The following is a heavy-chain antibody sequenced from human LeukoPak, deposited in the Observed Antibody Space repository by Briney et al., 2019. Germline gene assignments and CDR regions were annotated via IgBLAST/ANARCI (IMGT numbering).Heavy chain of an antibody. CDR2: ISSLSGTI. CDR1: GFTFSSYS. D-gene: IGHD2-15*01. Sequence: PGGSLRLSCAASGFTFSSYSMNWVRQAPGEGLEWVSYISSLSGTIYYADSVKGRFAISRDNAKNTLYLQMNSLRAEDTAVYYCAKDVLRDDFQHWGQGTLVTVSS. V-gene: IGHV3-48*01. J-gene: IGHJ1*01. CDR3: AKDVLRDDFQH.